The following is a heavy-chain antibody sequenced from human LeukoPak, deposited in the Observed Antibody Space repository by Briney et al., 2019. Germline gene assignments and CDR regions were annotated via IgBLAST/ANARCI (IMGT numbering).Heavy chain of an antibody. CDR3: ARGRKNWNDANSLGAFDI. D-gene: IGHD1-1*01. Sequence: PGGSLRLSCAASGFTFSSYDMHWVRQATGKGLEWVSAIGTAGDTYYPGSVKGRFTISRENAKNSLYLQMNSLRAGDTAVYYCARGRKNWNDANSLGAFDIWGQGTMVTVSS. J-gene: IGHJ3*02. CDR1: GFTFSSYD. CDR2: IGTAGDT. V-gene: IGHV3-13*01.